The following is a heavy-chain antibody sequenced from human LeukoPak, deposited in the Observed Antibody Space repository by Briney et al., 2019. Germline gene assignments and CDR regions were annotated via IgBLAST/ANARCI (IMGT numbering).Heavy chain of an antibody. CDR2: MYCSGST. D-gene: IGHD3-22*01. CDR3: ARRFAVTSGYLLSYFHH. V-gene: IGHV4-59*13. Sequence: SETLSLTCTVSGDSITSCYWSGIRDPSGEALEWIRYMYCSGSTIFSLFLKHRATISIDTSKNQFSLKLTSVTAADTAVYYCARRFAVTSGYLLSYFHHWGQGNLVTVSS. CDR1: GDSITSCY. J-gene: IGHJ4*02.